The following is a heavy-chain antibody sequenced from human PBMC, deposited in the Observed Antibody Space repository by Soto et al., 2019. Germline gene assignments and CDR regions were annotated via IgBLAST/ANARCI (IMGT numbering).Heavy chain of an antibody. D-gene: IGHD3-3*01. V-gene: IGHV3-48*02. CDR1: GCPFSSYA. CDR2: ISSSGSSV. J-gene: IGHJ4*02. Sequence: GGSLRRSCAASGCPFSSYAMNWVRQAPGKGLEWLSYISSSGSSVYYADSVKGRFTISRDNAQDSLFLQMDSLRDEDTAVYYCARGVITISGSVSNYWGQGTLVTVSS. CDR3: ARGVITISGSVSNY.